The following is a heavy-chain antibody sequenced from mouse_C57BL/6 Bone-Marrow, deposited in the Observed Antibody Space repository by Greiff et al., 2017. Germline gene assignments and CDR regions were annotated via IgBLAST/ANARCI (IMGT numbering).Heavy chain of an antibody. J-gene: IGHJ2*01. CDR3: ARGRYYGSLP. CDR1: GYAFSSYC. D-gene: IGHD1-1*01. Sequence: QVQLQQSGAELVKPGASVKISCKASGYAFSSYCMNWVKQRPGKGLEWIGQIYPGDGDTNYNGKFKGKATLTADTSSSTAYMQLSSLTSEDSAVYFCARGRYYGSLPWGQGTTLTVSS. V-gene: IGHV1-80*01. CDR2: IYPGDGDT.